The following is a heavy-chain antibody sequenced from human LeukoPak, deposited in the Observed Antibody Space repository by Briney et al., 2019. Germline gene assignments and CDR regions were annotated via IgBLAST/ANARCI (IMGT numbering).Heavy chain of an antibody. V-gene: IGHV1-8*01. CDR2: MNPNSGNT. CDR3: ARGPAVAGHFDP. D-gene: IGHD6-19*01. Sequence: ASVKVSCKASGYTFTSYDINWVRQATGQGLEWMGWMNPNSGNTGYAQKFQGRVTMTRNTSISTAYMELSSLRSEDTAVYYCARGPAVAGHFDPWGQGTLVTVSS. CDR1: GYTFTSYD. J-gene: IGHJ5*02.